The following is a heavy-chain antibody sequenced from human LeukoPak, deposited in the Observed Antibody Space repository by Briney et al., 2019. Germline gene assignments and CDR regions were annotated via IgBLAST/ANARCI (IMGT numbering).Heavy chain of an antibody. CDR1: GFTFSKAW. J-gene: IGHJ3*02. Sequence: GGSLRLSCAASGFTFSKAWMSWVRQAPGKGLEWVGRIRSKANGYTTAYGVSMKGRFTISRDDSKRTAYVQMNSLKIEDTAVYYCTRLGGGDAFDIWGPGTMVTVSS. CDR2: IRSKANGYTT. V-gene: IGHV3-73*01. CDR3: TRLGGGDAFDI.